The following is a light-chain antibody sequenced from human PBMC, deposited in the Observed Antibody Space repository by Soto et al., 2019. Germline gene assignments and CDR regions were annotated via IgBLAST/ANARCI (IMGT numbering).Light chain of an antibody. CDR2: WAS. CDR3: QQGYSSPRT. Sequence: DIEFTQTPAYLDVSLGERATINCKSSQSVLYSSNNQNYLAWYQQKPGQPPRLLIYWASTLQSGVPSRFSGSGSGTDFTLTISSLLPEDFATYYCQQGYSSPRTFGQGTRLEIK. V-gene: IGKV4-1*01. J-gene: IGKJ5*01. CDR1: QSVLYSSNNQNY.